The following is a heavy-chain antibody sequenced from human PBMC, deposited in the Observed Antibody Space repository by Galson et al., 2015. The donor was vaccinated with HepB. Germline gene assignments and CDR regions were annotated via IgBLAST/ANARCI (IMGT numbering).Heavy chain of an antibody. D-gene: IGHD4-11*01. CDR3: TTGGAYSLDAFDI. J-gene: IGHJ3*02. CDR1: GFTFSNAW. V-gene: IGHV3-15*01. CDR2: IKSKTDGGTT. Sequence: SLRLSCAASGFTFSNAWMSWVRQAPGKGLEWVGRIKSKTDGGTTDYAAPVKGRFTISRDDSKNTLYLQMNSLKTEDTAVYYCTTGGAYSLDAFDIWGQGTMVTVSS.